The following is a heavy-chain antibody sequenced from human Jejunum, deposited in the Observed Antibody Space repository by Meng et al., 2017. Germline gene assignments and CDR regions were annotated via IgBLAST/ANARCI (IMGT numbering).Heavy chain of an antibody. J-gene: IGHJ2*01. D-gene: IGHD1-1*01. Sequence: QVHLQELGPGLVKPSQTLSLTCTVPGASMSSGNYYWTWIRQHPGKGLEWIGYIYYSGSTYYNPSLQSLVTISIDMSENQFSLKLTSVTAADTAVYYCARVNWTSSYWYFDLWGRGTLVTVSS. V-gene: IGHV4-31*01. CDR2: IYYSGST. CDR1: GASMSSGNYY. CDR3: ARVNWTSSYWYFDL.